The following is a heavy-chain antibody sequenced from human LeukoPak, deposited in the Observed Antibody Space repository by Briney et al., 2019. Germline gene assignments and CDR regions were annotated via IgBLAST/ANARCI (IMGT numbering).Heavy chain of an antibody. CDR1: GFTFSSYA. Sequence: GGSLRLSCAASGFTFSSYAMSWVRQAPGKGLEWVSAISGSGGSTYYADSVKGRFTISRDNSKNTLYLQMNSLRAEDTAVYYCAKGGYYSGYDSLSPYFVNWGQGTLVTVSS. J-gene: IGHJ4*02. V-gene: IGHV3-23*01. D-gene: IGHD5-12*01. CDR2: ISGSGGST. CDR3: AKGGYYSGYDSLSPYFVN.